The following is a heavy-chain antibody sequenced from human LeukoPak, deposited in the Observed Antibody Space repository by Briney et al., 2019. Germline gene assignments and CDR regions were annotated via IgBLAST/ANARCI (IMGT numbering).Heavy chain of an antibody. CDR3: TRGLRYPILGGSYY. V-gene: IGHV3-48*03. D-gene: IGHD3-3*01. J-gene: IGHJ4*02. CDR2: ITSSGTT. Sequence: GGSLRLSCAASGFTFSSYDMKWLRQAPGKGLEWVSYITSSGTTYYADSVRGRFTISRDNAKNSLYLQMNSLRAEDTAIYYCTRGLRYPILGGSYYWGQGTLVTVSS. CDR1: GFTFSSYD.